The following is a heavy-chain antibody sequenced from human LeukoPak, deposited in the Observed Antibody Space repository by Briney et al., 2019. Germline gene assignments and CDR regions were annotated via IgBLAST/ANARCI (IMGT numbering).Heavy chain of an antibody. CDR1: GFTVSSNY. J-gene: IGHJ4*02. V-gene: IGHV3-15*01. D-gene: IGHD4-11*01. CDR2: IKSKTDGGTT. CDR3: ATDYTRPY. Sequence: GGSLRLSCAASGFTVSSNYMSWVRQAPGKGLEWVGRIKSKTDGGTTDYAAPVKGRFTISRDDSKNTLYLQMNSLKTEDTAMYYCATDYTRPYWGQGALVTVSS.